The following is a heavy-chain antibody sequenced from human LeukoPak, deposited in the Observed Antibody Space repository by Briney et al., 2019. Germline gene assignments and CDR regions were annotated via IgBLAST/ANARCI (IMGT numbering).Heavy chain of an antibody. D-gene: IGHD5-24*01. V-gene: IGHV4-31*03. CDR3: ARGRHWDGYNWFDY. CDR2: IHYSGST. CDR1: GASISSGDYY. J-gene: IGHJ4*02. Sequence: PSQTLSLTCTVPGASISSGDYYWTWIRQHPGTGLEWIGNIHYSGSTYCNPSLKSRLNISVDTSKNQFSLKLSSVTAADTAVYYCARGRHWDGYNWFDYCGQGTLVTVSS.